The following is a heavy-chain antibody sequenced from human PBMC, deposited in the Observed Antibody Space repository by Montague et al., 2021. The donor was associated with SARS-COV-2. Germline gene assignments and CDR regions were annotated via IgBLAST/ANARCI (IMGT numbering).Heavy chain of an antibody. D-gene: IGHD2-21*02. J-gene: IGHJ6*02. CDR3: ASLGSPAYCGGDCYLRGYDTDV. V-gene: IGHV4-39*01. CDR2: IYYSGNT. CDR1: GGSITSSAYF. Sequence: SETLSLTCTVSGGSITSSAYFWSWIRQSPGKGLEWIGTIYYSGNTYSNPSLKSRLTISMDTSKSQVSLKINSVTAADTAVYFCASLGSPAYCGGDCYLRGYDTDVWGQGTMVTVSS.